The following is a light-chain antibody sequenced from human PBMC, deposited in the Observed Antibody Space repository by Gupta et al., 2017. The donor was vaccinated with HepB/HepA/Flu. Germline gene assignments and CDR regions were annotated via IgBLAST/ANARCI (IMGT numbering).Light chain of an antibody. Sequence: DILLTQSPASLSASVGDRVSIACRASQSINSYLAWYQQKPGQAPKLLIYDASTRETGIPSTFSGSGCGTEFTLTISSLQSEDFATYYCQQYTTCPLTFGQGTRLE. V-gene: IGKV1-9*01. J-gene: IGKJ5*01. CDR3: QQYTTCPLT. CDR1: QSINSY. CDR2: DAS.